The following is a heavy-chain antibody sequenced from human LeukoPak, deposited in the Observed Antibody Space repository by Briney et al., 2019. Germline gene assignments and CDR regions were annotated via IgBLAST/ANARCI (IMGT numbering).Heavy chain of an antibody. D-gene: IGHD1-26*01. CDR1: GGSISSSSYY. CDR2: IYYSGST. Sequence: SETLSFTCTVSGGSISSSSYYWGWIRQPPGKGLEWIGSIYYSGSTYYNPSLKSRVTISVDTSKNQFSLRLSSLTGADTAVYYCARHVLFGSYPDYFDYWGQGTLVTVSS. CDR3: ARHVLFGSYPDYFDY. V-gene: IGHV4-39*01. J-gene: IGHJ4*02.